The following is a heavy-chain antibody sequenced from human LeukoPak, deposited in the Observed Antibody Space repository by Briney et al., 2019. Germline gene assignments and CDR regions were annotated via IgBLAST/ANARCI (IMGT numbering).Heavy chain of an antibody. CDR2: ISSSSTI. D-gene: IGHD3-10*02. CDR3: AGYYYVSFDP. CDR1: GFTFSSYS. J-gene: IGHJ5*02. Sequence: GRSLRLSCAASGFTFSSYSMNWVRQAPGKGLERVSYISSSSTIYYADSVKGRFTISRDNAKNSLYLQMNSLRAEDTAVYYCAGYYYVSFDPWGQGTLVTVSS. V-gene: IGHV3-48*01.